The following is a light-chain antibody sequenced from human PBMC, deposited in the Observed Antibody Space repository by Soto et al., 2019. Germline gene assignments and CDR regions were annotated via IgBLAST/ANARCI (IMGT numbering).Light chain of an antibody. CDR3: EQRSYWRRT. V-gene: IGKV3-11*01. CDR2: DSS. J-gene: IGKJ1*01. CDR1: QSVSSY. Sequence: EIVLTQSPATLSLSPGERATLSCRASQSVSSYLAWYQQKPGQAPRLLIYDSSNRAAGIPARFSGSGSGTDFTLTISGREPEDFAVYYGEQRSYWRRTFGKGTKVEIK.